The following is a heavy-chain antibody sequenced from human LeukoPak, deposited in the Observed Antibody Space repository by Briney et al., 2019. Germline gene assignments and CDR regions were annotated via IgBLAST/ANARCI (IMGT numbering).Heavy chain of an antibody. CDR2: FSAYNGNT. Sequence: ASLKVSCKAYGCTFSRYAISWVRQAPGQGLEWMGWFSAYNGNTNYAQKLQGRVTMTTDTSTSTAYMELRSLRSDDTAVYYCAILGIAVAGIGDYWGQGTLVTVSS. J-gene: IGHJ4*02. D-gene: IGHD6-19*01. CDR3: AILGIAVAGIGDY. V-gene: IGHV1-18*01. CDR1: GCTFSRYA.